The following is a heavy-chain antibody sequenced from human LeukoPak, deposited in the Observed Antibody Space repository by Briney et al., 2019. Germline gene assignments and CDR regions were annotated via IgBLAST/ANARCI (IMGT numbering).Heavy chain of an antibody. D-gene: IGHD6-13*01. V-gene: IGHV3-7*01. Sequence: PGGSLRLSCAASGFTFSSYWMSWVRQAPGKGLERVANIKQDGSEKYYVDSVKGRFTVSRDNAKNSLYLQMNSLRAEDTAVYYCARVYRSSSGYCFEFWGQGTLVTVSS. CDR2: IKQDGSEK. J-gene: IGHJ4*02. CDR3: ARVYRSSSGYCFEF. CDR1: GFTFSSYW.